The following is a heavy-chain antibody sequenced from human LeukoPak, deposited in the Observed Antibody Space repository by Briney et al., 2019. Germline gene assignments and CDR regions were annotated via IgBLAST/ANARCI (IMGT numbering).Heavy chain of an antibody. Sequence: SETLSLTCTVSGGSISSGGYYWSWIRQHPGKGLEWIGYIYYRGSTYYNPSLKSRVTISVDTSKNQFSLKLSSVTAADTAVYYCARDLRSSSYYYYGMDVWGQGTTVTVSS. D-gene: IGHD6-6*01. J-gene: IGHJ6*02. CDR2: IYYRGST. V-gene: IGHV4-31*03. CDR1: GGSISSGGYY. CDR3: ARDLRSSSYYYYGMDV.